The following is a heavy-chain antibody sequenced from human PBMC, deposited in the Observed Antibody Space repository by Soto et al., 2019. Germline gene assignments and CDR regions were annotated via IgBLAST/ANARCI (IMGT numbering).Heavy chain of an antibody. Sequence: EVQLLESGGGLVQPGGSLRLSCEASGFTFSAYAMSWVRQAPGKGLEWVSALTDNGGGTYYADSVKSRFTVARDNFKNTLYLQMNSLRAEDTAIYYCAKVVVPPSSGYYFDYWGQGALVTVSS. D-gene: IGHD3-22*01. CDR3: AKVVVPPSSGYYFDY. CDR1: GFTFSAYA. CDR2: LTDNGGGT. J-gene: IGHJ4*02. V-gene: IGHV3-23*01.